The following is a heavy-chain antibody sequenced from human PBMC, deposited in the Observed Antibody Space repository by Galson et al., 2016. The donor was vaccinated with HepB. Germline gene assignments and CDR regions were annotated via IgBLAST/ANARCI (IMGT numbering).Heavy chain of an antibody. CDR1: GFTFRSYT. CDR3: ARAAGDYGNDGFPNFDY. J-gene: IGHJ4*02. CDR2: ISGSGVGT. V-gene: IGHV3-23*01. D-gene: IGHD4-17*01. Sequence: SLRLSCADSGFTFRSYTMSWARQAPGKGLEWVSAISGSGVGTYYADSVKGRFTSSRDNSKNTLFLQMNSLRDEDTAVYFCARAAGDYGNDGFPNFDYWGQGTLVTVSS.